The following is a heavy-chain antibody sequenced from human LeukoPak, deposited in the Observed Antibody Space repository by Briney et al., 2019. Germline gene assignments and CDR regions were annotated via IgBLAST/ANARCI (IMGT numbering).Heavy chain of an antibody. V-gene: IGHV1-18*01. J-gene: IGHJ3*02. CDR1: GYTFTSYG. CDR2: ISAYDGNT. Sequence: ASVKVSCKASGYTFTSYGISWVRQAPGQGLEWMGWISAYDGNTNYAQKLQGRVTMTTDTSTSTAYMELRSLRSDDTAVYYCARDHSSGWYPDAFDIWGQGTMVTVSS. D-gene: IGHD6-19*01. CDR3: ARDHSSGWYPDAFDI.